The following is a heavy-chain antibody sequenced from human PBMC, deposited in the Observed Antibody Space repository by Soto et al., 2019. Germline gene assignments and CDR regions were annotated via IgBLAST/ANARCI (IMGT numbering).Heavy chain of an antibody. J-gene: IGHJ4*02. V-gene: IGHV3-15*01. Sequence: EVQLVESGGGLVQPGGSLRLSCAASGFTFSSNWMHWVRRVPGRGLVWVGRIKSKTDGGTTDYAAPVKGRFTISRDDSKNTLYLQMDSLKTEDTAVYYCTTDDPINRNWGQGTLVTVSS. CDR2: IKSKTDGGTT. CDR3: TTDDPINRN. CDR1: GFTFSSNW.